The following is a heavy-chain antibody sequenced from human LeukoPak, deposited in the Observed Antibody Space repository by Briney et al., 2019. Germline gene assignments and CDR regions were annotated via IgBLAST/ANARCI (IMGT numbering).Heavy chain of an antibody. D-gene: IGHD3-10*01. J-gene: IGHJ4*02. V-gene: IGHV3-66*01. CDR1: GFAITSNY. Sequence: GGSLRLSCAASGFAITSNYLSWVRQAPGKGLEWVSVIYSGGSTSLADSVRGRFTVSRDKSKNTLYLQMNSLRVEDTAVYYCATSGNVSVGLRGFDYWGQGTLLIVSS. CDR2: IYSGGST. CDR3: ATSGNVSVGLRGFDY.